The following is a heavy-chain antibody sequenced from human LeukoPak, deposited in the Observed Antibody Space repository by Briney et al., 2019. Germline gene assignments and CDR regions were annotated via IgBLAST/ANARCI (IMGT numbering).Heavy chain of an antibody. Sequence: SETLSLTCTVSGGSISSSSYYWGWIRQPPGKGLEWIGSIYYSGSTYYNPSLKSRVTISVDTSKNQFSLKLSSVTAADTAVYYCARARASVITMVRGLPPGSFDIWGQGTMVTVSS. CDR3: ARARASVITMVRGLPPGSFDI. CDR1: GGSISSSSYY. V-gene: IGHV4-39*07. D-gene: IGHD3-10*01. J-gene: IGHJ3*02. CDR2: IYYSGST.